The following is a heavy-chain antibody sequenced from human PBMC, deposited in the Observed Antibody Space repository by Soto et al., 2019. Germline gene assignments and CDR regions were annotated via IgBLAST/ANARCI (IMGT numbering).Heavy chain of an antibody. CDR1: GGSISSGDHY. CDR3: ARALIQLWPHYYYGMDV. CDR2: IYYSGTT. Sequence: SETLSLTCTVSGGSISSGDHYWSWIRQPPGKGLEWIGYIYYSGTTYYNPSLKSRVTISVDTSENQFSLKVNSVTAADTAVYYCARALIQLWPHYYYGMDVWGQGTTATVSS. D-gene: IGHD5-18*01. V-gene: IGHV4-30-4*01. J-gene: IGHJ6*02.